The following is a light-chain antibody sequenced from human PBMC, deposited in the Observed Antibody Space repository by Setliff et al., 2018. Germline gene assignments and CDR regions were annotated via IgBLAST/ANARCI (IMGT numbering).Light chain of an antibody. CDR3: QSYEISLSGYV. CDR1: GSNIGAGSD. J-gene: IGLJ1*01. V-gene: IGLV1-40*01. CDR2: GNM. Sequence: QSVLTQPPSVSGAPGQRVTISCTGSGSNIGAGSDVHWYQFLPGTAPKLLIYGNMNRPSGVPYRFSGSKSATSASLAISGLQAEDEADYYCQSYEISLSGYVFGTGTKVTVL.